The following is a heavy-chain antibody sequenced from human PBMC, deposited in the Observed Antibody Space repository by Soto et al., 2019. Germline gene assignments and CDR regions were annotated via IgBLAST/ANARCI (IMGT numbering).Heavy chain of an antibody. J-gene: IGHJ3*02. CDR2: INAGNGNT. CDR3: ARDPQSRGYSSGQSDPPRAFDI. V-gene: IGHV1-3*01. Sequence: QRLEWMGWINAGNGNTKYSQKFQGRVTITRDTSASTAYMELSSLRSEDTAVYYCARDPQSRGYSSGQSDPPRAFDIPGQ. D-gene: IGHD6-19*01.